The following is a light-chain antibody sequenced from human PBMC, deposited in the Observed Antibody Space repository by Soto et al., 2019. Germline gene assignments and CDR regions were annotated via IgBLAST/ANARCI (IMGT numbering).Light chain of an antibody. CDR2: LDSDGSH. Sequence: QSVLTQSPSASASLGASVKLTCTLSSGHSSSAIAWHQQQPEKGPRYLMKLDSDGSHPTGDAIPDRFSGSSPGAERYLTISSLQSEDEADYYCQSWGTGSHVVFGGGTKLTVL. CDR1: SGHSSSA. CDR3: QSWGTGSHVV. V-gene: IGLV4-69*01. J-gene: IGLJ2*01.